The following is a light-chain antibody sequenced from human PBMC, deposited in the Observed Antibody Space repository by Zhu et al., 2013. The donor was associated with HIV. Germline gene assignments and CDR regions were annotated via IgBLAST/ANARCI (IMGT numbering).Light chain of an antibody. J-gene: IGKJ4*01. Sequence: EIVMTQSPATLSVSPGERATLSCRASQSVSSNLAWYQQKPGQAPRLLIYGASTRATGIPARFSGSGSGTEFTLTISRLEPEDFAVYYCQQYDSSPLTFGGGTKVEI. V-gene: IGKV3-15*01. CDR3: QQYDSSPLT. CDR2: GAS. CDR1: QSVSSN.